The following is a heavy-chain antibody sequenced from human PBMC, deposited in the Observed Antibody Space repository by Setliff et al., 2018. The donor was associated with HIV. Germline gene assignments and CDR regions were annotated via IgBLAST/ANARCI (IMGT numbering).Heavy chain of an antibody. V-gene: IGHV4-34*01. D-gene: IGHD3-3*01. CDR1: GRSLSGYY. Sequence: PSETLSLTCAVYGRSLSGYYWSWIRQPPGKGLEWIGEINQSGSTNYNPSLKSRVTISVDTSKNQFSLKLGSVTAADTAVYYCARGVNPTYYDFWSGNYMRKYYYYYMDVWGKGTTVTVSS. CDR3: ARGVNPTYYDFWSGNYMRKYYYYYMDV. J-gene: IGHJ6*03. CDR2: INQSGST.